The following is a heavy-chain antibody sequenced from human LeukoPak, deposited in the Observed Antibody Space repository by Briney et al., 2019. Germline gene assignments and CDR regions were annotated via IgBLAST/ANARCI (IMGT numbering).Heavy chain of an antibody. CDR2: ISAYNGNT. D-gene: IGHD4-11*01. J-gene: IGHJ3*02. CDR1: GYTFTDYF. V-gene: IGHV1-18*04. Sequence: ASVKVSCKASGYTFTDYFMNWVRQAPGQGLEWMGWISAYNGNTNYAQKLQGRVTMTTDTSTSTAYMELRSLRSDDTAVYYCARRDLMTTDAFDIWGQGTMVTVSS. CDR3: ARRDLMTTDAFDI.